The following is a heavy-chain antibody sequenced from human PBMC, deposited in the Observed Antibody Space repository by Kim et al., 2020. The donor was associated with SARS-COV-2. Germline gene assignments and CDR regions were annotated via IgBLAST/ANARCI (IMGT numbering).Heavy chain of an antibody. CDR3: ARGGLSINGVCPLF. Sequence: GGSLRLSCAASGFTFSSSAMHWVRQAPGKGLEWVAVISYDGSNKYYADSVKGRFTISRDNSKNTLFLQMNSLRAEDTAVYYCARGGLSINGVCPLFWGQGTLVTVSS. V-gene: IGHV3-30-3*01. J-gene: IGHJ4*02. CDR2: ISYDGSNK. D-gene: IGHD2-8*01. CDR1: GFTFSSSA.